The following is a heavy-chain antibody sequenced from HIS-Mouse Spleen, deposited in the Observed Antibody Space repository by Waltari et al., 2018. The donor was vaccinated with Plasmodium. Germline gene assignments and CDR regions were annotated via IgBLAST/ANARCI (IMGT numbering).Heavy chain of an antibody. CDR3: ARAKSPYSSFDY. D-gene: IGHD6-13*01. CDR1: GYPFTGYY. CDR2: INPNSGGT. V-gene: IGHV1-2*02. J-gene: IGHJ4*02. Sequence: QVQLVQSGAEVKKPGASVKVSCKASGYPFTGYYMPWVPQAPGQGLEWMGWINPNSGGTNYAQKFQGRVTMTRDTSISTAYMELSRLRSDDTAVYYCARAKSPYSSFDYWGQGTLVTVSS.